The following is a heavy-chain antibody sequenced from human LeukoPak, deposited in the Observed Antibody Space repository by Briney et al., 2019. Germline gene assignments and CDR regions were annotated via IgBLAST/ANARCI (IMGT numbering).Heavy chain of an antibody. CDR3: ARGDYYGSGSYYFDY. Sequence: ASVKVSCKASGGTFSSYAISWVRQAPGQGLEWMGGIIPIFGTANYAQKFQGRVTITADVSTSTAYMELSSLRSEDTAVYYCARGDYYGSGSYYFDYWGQGTLVTVSS. CDR2: IIPIFGTA. D-gene: IGHD3-10*01. V-gene: IGHV1-69*13. CDR1: GGTFSSYA. J-gene: IGHJ4*02.